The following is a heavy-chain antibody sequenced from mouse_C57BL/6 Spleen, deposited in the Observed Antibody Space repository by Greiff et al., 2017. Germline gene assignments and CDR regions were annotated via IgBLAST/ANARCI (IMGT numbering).Heavy chain of an antibody. D-gene: IGHD4-1*01. CDR1: GFNFKDDC. CDR3: TTPLGGFAY. CDR2: IDPENGDT. V-gene: IGHV14-4*01. J-gene: IGHJ3*01. Sequence: EVQLQQSGAELVRPGASVKLSCTASGFNFKDDCMHWVKQRPEQGLEWIGWIDPENGDTEYASKFQGKATITADKSSNTAYLQLSSLTSEDTAVYYCTTPLGGFAYWGQGTLVTVSA.